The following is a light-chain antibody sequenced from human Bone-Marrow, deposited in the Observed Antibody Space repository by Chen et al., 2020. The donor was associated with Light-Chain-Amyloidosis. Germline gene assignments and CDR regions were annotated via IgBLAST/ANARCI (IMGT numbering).Light chain of an antibody. CDR2: GSS. CDR1: QTISSNY. CDR3: QQYGTSPLT. V-gene: IGKV3-20*01. J-gene: IGKJ4*01. Sequence: EIVLPQSPGTLSLSPGEGANLSCRASQTISSNYLTWYQQKFGQATRLLMYGSSSRAPGIPDRFTGSGSGTDFTLTINRLEPEDFAMYYCQQYGTSPLTFGGGTKVEIK.